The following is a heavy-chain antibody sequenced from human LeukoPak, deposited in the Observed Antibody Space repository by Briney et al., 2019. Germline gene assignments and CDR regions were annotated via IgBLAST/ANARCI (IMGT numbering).Heavy chain of an antibody. Sequence: ASVKVSCKASGGTFSSYAISWVRQAPGQGLEWMGGIIPIFGTANYAQKFQGRVTITADESTSTAYMELSSLRSEDTAVYYCATGWVTIFGVVRGNYYYYMDVWGKGTTVTVSS. CDR3: ATGWVTIFGVVRGNYYYYMDV. CDR1: GGTFSSYA. D-gene: IGHD3-3*01. J-gene: IGHJ6*03. CDR2: IIPIFGTA. V-gene: IGHV1-69*13.